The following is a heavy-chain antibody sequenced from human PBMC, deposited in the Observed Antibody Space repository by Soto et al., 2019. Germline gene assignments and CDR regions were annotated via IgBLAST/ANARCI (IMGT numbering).Heavy chain of an antibody. CDR3: ARGPDDRSFDY. CDR1: GGSFSGYY. J-gene: IGHJ4*02. V-gene: IGHV4-34*01. Sequence: SETLSLTCAVYGGSFSGYYWSWIRQPPGKGLEWIGEINHSGSTNYNPSLKSRVTISVDTSKNQFSLKLSSVTAADTAVYYCARGPDDRSFDYWGQGTLVTVSS. CDR2: INHSGST.